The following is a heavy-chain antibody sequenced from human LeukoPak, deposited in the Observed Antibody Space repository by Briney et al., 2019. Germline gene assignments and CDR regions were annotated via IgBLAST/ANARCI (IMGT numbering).Heavy chain of an antibody. CDR3: ARHFTVGGNYHFGH. D-gene: IGHD1-7*01. J-gene: IGHJ4*02. CDR2: ISHTGST. Sequence: PSETLSLTCTVSSDSIPSPHWSWIRQSPGQRLEWIAYISHTGSTRYNPSLQSRVAVSIDTSKNEFSLKLTSVTAADTAVYYCARHFTVGGNYHFGHWDQGTPVTVSS. V-gene: IGHV4-59*08. CDR1: SDSIPSPH.